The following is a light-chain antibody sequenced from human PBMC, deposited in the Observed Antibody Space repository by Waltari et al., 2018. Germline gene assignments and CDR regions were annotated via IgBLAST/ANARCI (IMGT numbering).Light chain of an antibody. J-gene: IGLJ3*02. CDR2: EGN. V-gene: IGLV2-23*01. Sequence: QSALTQPASVSGSPGQSITISCTGTSSDVGSYNLVSWYQQHPGKAPKVIIYEGNNRRSGVSARFAGSKSGNTASLTISGLQAEDEADYYCCSYTGTTTPRLFGGGTKLTVL. CDR1: SSDVGSYNL. CDR3: CSYTGTTTPRL.